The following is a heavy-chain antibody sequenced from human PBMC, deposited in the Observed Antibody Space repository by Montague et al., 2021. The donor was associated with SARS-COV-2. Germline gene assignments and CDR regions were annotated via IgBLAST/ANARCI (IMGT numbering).Heavy chain of an antibody. CDR2: IYYSGST. CDR1: GGSISSYY. CDR3: ARAPVAHITIFGVVTSFDY. D-gene: IGHD3-3*01. Sequence: SETLSLTCTVSGGSISSYYWSWIRQPPGKGLEWIGNIYYSGSTXXXPSXXXRVTISVGTSKNQFSLKLSSVTAADTAVYYCARAPVAHITIFGVVTSFDYWGQGTLVTVSS. J-gene: IGHJ4*02. V-gene: IGHV4-59*01.